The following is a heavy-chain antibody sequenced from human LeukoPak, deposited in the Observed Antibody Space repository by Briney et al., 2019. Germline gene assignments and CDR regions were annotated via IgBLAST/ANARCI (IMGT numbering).Heavy chain of an antibody. CDR3: ASTRSYYYDSSGYEDYFQH. CDR2: IYYSGST. J-gene: IGHJ1*01. D-gene: IGHD3-22*01. V-gene: IGHV4-59*01. Sequence: SETLSLTCTVSGGSISSYCWSWLRQPPGKGLEWIGYIYYSGSTNYNPSLKSRVTISVDTSKNQFSLKLSSVTAADTAVYYCASTRSYYYDSSGYEDYFQHWGQGTLVTVSS. CDR1: GGSISSYC.